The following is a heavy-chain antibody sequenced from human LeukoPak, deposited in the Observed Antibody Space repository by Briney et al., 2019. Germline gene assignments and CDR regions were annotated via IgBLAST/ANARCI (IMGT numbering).Heavy chain of an antibody. CDR2: IYYSGST. D-gene: IGHD4-17*01. CDR3: ATYGDYGADAFDI. Sequence: PSETLSLTCTVSGGSISSGGYYWSWIRQHPGKGLEWIGYIYYSGSTYYNPSLKSRVTISVDTSKNQFSLMLSSVTAADTAVYYCATYGDYGADAFDIWGQGTMVTVSS. CDR1: GGSISSGGYY. J-gene: IGHJ3*02. V-gene: IGHV4-31*03.